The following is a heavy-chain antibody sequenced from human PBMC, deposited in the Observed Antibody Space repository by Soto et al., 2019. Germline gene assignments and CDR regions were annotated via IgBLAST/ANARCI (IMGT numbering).Heavy chain of an antibody. J-gene: IGHJ4*02. CDR3: ATSPHIVVVVAATFSDS. CDR1: GFTFSSYA. Sequence: PGGSLRLSCASSGFTFSSYAMSWVRQAPGKGLEWVSAISGSGGSTYYADSVKGRFTISRDNSKNTLYLQMNSLRAEDTAVYYCATSPHIVVVVAATFSDSWGQGTLVTVPQ. V-gene: IGHV3-23*01. D-gene: IGHD2-15*01. CDR2: ISGSGGST.